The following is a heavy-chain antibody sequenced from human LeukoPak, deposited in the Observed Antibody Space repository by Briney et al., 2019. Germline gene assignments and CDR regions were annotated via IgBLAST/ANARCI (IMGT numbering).Heavy chain of an antibody. CDR1: GYSFTSYW. V-gene: IGHV5-10-1*01. CDR3: ARQGVELLFNFQH. J-gene: IGHJ1*01. D-gene: IGHD2-2*01. CDR2: IDPSDSYT. Sequence: GESLKISCKGSGYSFTSYWISWVRQMPGKGLEWMGRIDPSDSYTNYSPSFQGHVTISADKSISTAYLQRSSLKASDTAMYYCARQGVELLFNFQHWGQGTLVTVSS.